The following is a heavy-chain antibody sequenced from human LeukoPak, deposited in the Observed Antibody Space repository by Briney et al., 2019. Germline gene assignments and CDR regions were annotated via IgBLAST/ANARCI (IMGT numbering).Heavy chain of an antibody. J-gene: IGHJ6*03. D-gene: IGHD3-10*01. CDR2: IRQDESER. V-gene: IGHV3-7*01. CDR3: ARLSAYYYGSYFYYYMDV. Sequence: GGSLRLSCEGSGFSFSSYWMTWVRHLPGKGPEWVANIRQDESERYFADSVKGRFTISRDNAKKSVYLHMSSLRAEDTALYYCARLSAYYYGSYFYYYMDVWGKGTTVTVSS. CDR1: GFSFSSYW.